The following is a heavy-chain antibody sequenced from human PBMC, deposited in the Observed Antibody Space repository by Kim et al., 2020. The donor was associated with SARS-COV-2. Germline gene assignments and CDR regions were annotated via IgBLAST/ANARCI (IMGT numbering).Heavy chain of an antibody. D-gene: IGHD5-12*01. V-gene: IGHV3-21*01. CDR2: ISSSSSYI. CDR3: ARGSYGGWLPKEAFDY. Sequence: GGSLRLSCAASGFTFSSYSMNWVRQAPGKGLEWVSSISSSSSYIYYADSVKGRFTISRDNAKNSLYLQMNSLRAEDTAVYYCARGSYGGWLPKEAFDYWGQGTLVTVS. CDR1: GFTFSSYS. J-gene: IGHJ4*02.